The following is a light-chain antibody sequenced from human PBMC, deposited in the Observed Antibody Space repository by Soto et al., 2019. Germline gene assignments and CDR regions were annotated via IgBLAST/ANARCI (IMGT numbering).Light chain of an antibody. CDR3: QHSYTTVFT. CDR2: AAS. Sequence: DIQMTQSPSSLSASVGDRVTITCRASQSISNYLNRYQQKPWKAPKLLIYAASSLQSGVPSRFSGSGSWTDFTLTISSLQPEDFATYSWQHSYTTVFTFGPGTNVDI. V-gene: IGKV1-39*01. CDR1: QSISNY. J-gene: IGKJ3*01.